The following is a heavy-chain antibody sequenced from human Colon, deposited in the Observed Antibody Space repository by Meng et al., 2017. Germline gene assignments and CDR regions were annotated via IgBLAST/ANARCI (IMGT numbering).Heavy chain of an antibody. CDR2: VYHRGDT. CDR3: GRDQGRELVNH. D-gene: IGHD1-1*01. V-gene: IGHV4-4*02. CDR1: GDSISSDIW. J-gene: IGHJ4*02. Sequence: QGLLQESGPGLVKPSGTLSLTCTVSGDSISSDIWWSWVRQPPGKGLEWIGEVYHRGDTNYNPSLKSRVDISVDKSKNQFYLSLFSVTAADTAVYYCGRDQGRELVNHWGQGTLVTVSS.